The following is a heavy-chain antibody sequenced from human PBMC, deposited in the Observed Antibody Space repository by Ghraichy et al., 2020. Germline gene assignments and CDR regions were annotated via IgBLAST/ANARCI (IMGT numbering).Heavy chain of an antibody. CDR3: ARAGTRGFDY. D-gene: IGHD2-2*01. CDR1: GFTFSSYS. J-gene: IGHJ4*02. V-gene: IGHV3-21*01. CDR2: ISSSSSYI. Sequence: ESLNISCAASGFTFSSYSMNWVRQAPGKGLEWVSSISSSSSYIYYADSVKGRFTISRDNAKNSLYLQMNSLRAEDTAVYYCARAGTRGFDYWGQGTLVTVSS.